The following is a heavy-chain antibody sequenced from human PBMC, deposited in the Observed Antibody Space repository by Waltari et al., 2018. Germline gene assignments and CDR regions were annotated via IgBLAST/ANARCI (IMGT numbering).Heavy chain of an antibody. D-gene: IGHD4-17*01. CDR2: ISSSSSYI. Sequence: LEWVSSISSSSSYIYYADSVKGRFTISRDNAKNSLYLQMNSLRAEDTAVYYCARDVYGDYVGGGGGAFDIWGQGTMVTVSS. CDR3: ARDVYGDYVGGGGGAFDI. V-gene: IGHV3-21*01. J-gene: IGHJ3*02.